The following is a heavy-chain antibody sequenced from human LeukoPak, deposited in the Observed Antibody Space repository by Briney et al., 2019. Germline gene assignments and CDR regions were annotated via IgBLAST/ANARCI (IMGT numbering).Heavy chain of an antibody. J-gene: IGHJ4*02. CDR3: ARALGYSYGFGVFFGS. CDR2: INHDETT. Sequence: SETLSLTCAVYGGPFSGYYWSWIRHFPGAGLEWIGEINHDETTNKNPSLKSRVAISVDTSKNQFSLNLNSVTAADTAVYYCARALGYSYGFGVFFGSWGQGTVVTVSS. CDR1: GGPFSGYY. D-gene: IGHD5-18*01. V-gene: IGHV4-34*01.